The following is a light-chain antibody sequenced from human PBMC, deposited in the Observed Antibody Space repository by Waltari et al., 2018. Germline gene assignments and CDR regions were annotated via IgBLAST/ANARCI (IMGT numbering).Light chain of an antibody. CDR3: MFWPSNVWV. J-gene: IGLJ3*02. CDR2: YNADSEK. CDR1: SDINVGDFT. V-gene: IGLV5-37*01. Sequence: QPVLTQPPSSSASPGASARLTCTLPSDINVGDFTISWYPQKPGSPPRFLLYYNADSEKVQGSGVPSRFSGSKDASANAGILLISGLQSEDEADYYCMFWPSNVWVFGGGTKLTVL.